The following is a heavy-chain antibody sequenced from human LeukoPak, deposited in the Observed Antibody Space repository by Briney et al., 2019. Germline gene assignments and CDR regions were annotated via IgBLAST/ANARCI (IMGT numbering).Heavy chain of an antibody. CDR1: GFTFNDYW. D-gene: IGHD6-13*01. Sequence: PGRYLRLSCAASGFTFNDYWMTSVRQAPGRGLEWVAHIIQDGREQNYVDSVKGRFTISRDKAKNSLYLQMNSLRAEDTAVYYFVRSIGTLDYWGQGTLVTVSS. CDR2: IIQDGREQ. J-gene: IGHJ4*02. CDR3: VRSIGTLDY. V-gene: IGHV3-7*03.